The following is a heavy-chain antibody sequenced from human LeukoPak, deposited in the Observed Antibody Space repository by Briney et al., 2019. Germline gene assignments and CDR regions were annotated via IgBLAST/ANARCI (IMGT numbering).Heavy chain of an antibody. J-gene: IGHJ6*04. CDR2: ISGSGGST. V-gene: IGHV3-23*01. D-gene: IGHD2-2*01. CDR1: GFTFSTYA. CDR3: AAPQYCSSTSCYLLYYYGMDV. Sequence: GGSLRLSCAASGFTFSTYAMNWVRQAPGKGLEWVSDISGSGGSTYYADSVKGRFTISRDNSKDTLYLQMSSLRADDTAVYYCAAPQYCSSTSCYLLYYYGMDVWGKGTTVTVSS.